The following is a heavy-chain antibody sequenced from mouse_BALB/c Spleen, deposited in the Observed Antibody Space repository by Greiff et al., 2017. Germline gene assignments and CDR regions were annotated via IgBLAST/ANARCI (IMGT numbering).Heavy chain of an antibody. J-gene: IGHJ3*01. V-gene: IGHV3-2*02. CDR2: ISYSGST. CDR3: ARGAHYGSSSWFAD. Sequence: DVKLVESGPGLVKPSQSLSLTCTVTGYSITSDYAWNWIRQFPGNKLEWMGYISYSGSTSYNPSLKSRISITRDTSKNQFFLQLNSVTTEDTATYYCARGAHYGSSSWFADWGQGTLVTVAA. D-gene: IGHD1-1*01. CDR1: GYSITSDYA.